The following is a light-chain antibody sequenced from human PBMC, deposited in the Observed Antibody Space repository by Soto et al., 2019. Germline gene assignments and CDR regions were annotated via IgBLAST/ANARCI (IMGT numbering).Light chain of an antibody. V-gene: IGLV2-14*01. CDR2: DVT. Sequence: LTQPASVSGSPGQSITISSTGTSSDVGAYNYVSWYQQHPGKAPKLMIYDVTNRPSGVSGRFSGSKSGNTASLTISGLRAENEADYYCNPYTGRSARYVFGTGTKFTV. CDR1: SSDVGAYNY. J-gene: IGLJ1*01. CDR3: NPYTGRSARYV.